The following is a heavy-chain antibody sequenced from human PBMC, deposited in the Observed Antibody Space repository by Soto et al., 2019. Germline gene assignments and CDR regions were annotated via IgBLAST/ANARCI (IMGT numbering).Heavy chain of an antibody. CDR3: ARAPDIELTGIAAHTHFDY. J-gene: IGHJ4*02. CDR2: IIPIFGTA. CDR1: GGTFSSYA. V-gene: IGHV1-69*13. D-gene: IGHD6-6*01. Sequence: GASVKVSCKASGGTFSSYAISWVRQAPGQGLEWMGGIIPIFGTANYAQKFQGRVTITADESTSTAYMELSSLRSEDTAVYYCARAPDIELTGIAAHTHFDYWGQGTLVTVSS.